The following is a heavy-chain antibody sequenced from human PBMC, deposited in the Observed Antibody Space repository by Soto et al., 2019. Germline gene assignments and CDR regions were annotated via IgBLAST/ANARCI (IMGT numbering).Heavy chain of an antibody. CDR1: GGTFSSYA. CDR2: IIPIFGTA. V-gene: IGHV1-69*12. D-gene: IGHD1-26*01. Sequence: QVQLVQSGAEVKKPGSSVKVSCKASGGTFSSYAISWVRQAPGQGLEWMGGIIPIFGTAHYAQKFQGRVTITADESTSTAYMELSSLRSEDTAVYYCATTPPVGGYYYSGMDVWGQGTTVTVSS. CDR3: ATTPPVGGYYYSGMDV. J-gene: IGHJ6*02.